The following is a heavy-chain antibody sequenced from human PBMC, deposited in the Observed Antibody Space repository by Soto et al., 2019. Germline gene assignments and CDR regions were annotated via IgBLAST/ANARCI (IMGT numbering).Heavy chain of an antibody. CDR3: VKDWSDARAREKCGLVDY. CDR1: GFTFSSYA. J-gene: IGHJ4*02. CDR2: ISSSGGST. Sequence: EVQLLKSGGGLAQPGGSLRLSCAASGFTFSSYAMTWVRQAPGKGLEWVSTISSSGGSTYYADSVEGRFTISRDNSKNTLYLQMNSLRAEDTAMYYCVKDWSDARAREKCGLVDYWGQGTLVTVSS. V-gene: IGHV3-23*01.